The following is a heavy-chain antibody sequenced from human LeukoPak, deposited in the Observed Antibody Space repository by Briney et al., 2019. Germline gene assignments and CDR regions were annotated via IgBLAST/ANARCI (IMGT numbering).Heavy chain of an antibody. CDR1: GYTFTSYG. V-gene: IGHV1-18*01. Sequence: ASVKVSCKASGYTFTSYGISWVRQAPGQGLEWMGWISAYNGNTNYAQKLQGRVTMTTDTSTSTAYMELRSLRSDDTAVYYCATDKYGDFGYSFDYWGQGTLVTVSS. D-gene: IGHD4-17*01. CDR2: ISAYNGNT. J-gene: IGHJ4*02. CDR3: ATDKYGDFGYSFDY.